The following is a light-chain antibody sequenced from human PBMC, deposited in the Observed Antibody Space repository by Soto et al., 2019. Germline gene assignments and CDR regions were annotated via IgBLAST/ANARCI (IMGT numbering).Light chain of an antibody. CDR1: SSDIGGYNY. CDR2: EVG. CDR3: SSSTSSSTPYV. Sequence: QSALTQPASVSGSPGQSITISCTGTSSDIGGYNYVSWYQQHPGKAPKLMIYEVGNRPSGVSNRFSGSKSGNTASLTISGLQAEDEADSYCSSSTSSSTPYVFGTGTKVTVL. J-gene: IGLJ1*01. V-gene: IGLV2-14*01.